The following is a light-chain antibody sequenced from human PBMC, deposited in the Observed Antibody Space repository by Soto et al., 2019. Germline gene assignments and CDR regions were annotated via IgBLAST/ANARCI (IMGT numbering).Light chain of an antibody. J-gene: IGKJ2*01. CDR3: QSYNYWPFT. CDR1: ESLSTY. Sequence: EIVMTQSPATLSVSPGERVTLSCRASESLSTYLAWYQQKPGQAPRLLIYGASTKATGIPARFSGSGSATDFTLTICSLRSEDFAVYYCQSYNYWPFTFGQGTKLEI. CDR2: GAS. V-gene: IGKV3-15*01.